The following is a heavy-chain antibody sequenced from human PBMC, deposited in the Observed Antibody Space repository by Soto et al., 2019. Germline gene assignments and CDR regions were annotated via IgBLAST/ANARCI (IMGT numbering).Heavy chain of an antibody. CDR2: INGGTGQT. CDR1: GYTFTTHS. V-gene: IGHV1-3*01. D-gene: IGHD1-1*01. CDR3: ARGKGMEENYYYYGLDI. Sequence: ASVNVSCKSSGYTFTTHSIHWVRQAPGQSLECMGWINGGTGQTKHSQRFQGRVNITRDTSASTAYMELSSLRSEDTAVYYCARGKGMEENYYYYGLDIWGQGTTVTVSS. J-gene: IGHJ6*02.